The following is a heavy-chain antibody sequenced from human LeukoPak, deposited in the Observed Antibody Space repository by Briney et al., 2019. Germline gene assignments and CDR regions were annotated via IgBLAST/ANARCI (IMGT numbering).Heavy chain of an antibody. V-gene: IGHV3-66*01. CDR2: LYSGGTA. D-gene: IGHD1-14*01. J-gene: IGHJ5*02. CDR3: AANHPFDP. CDR1: GFTISNNY. Sequence: GGSLRLSCAVSGFTISNNYMSWLRQAPGQGLECVSVLYSGGTAYYADSVKGRFTISRDSSKNTLFLQMNSLRAEDTAVYYCAANHPFDPWGQGTLVTVSP.